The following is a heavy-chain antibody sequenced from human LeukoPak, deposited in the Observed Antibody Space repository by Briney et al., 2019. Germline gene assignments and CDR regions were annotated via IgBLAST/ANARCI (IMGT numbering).Heavy chain of an antibody. V-gene: IGHV3-7*01. J-gene: IGHJ4*02. CDR1: GFNFSNYW. CDR2: IKQDGSKK. Sequence: GGSLRLSCAVSGFNFSNYWMNWVRQAPGKGLEWVANIKQDGSKKYYVDSVKGRFTISRDNAKKSLYLQMNSLRAEDTAVYYCARALSHCFDYWGQGTLVTVSS. CDR3: ARALSHCFDY.